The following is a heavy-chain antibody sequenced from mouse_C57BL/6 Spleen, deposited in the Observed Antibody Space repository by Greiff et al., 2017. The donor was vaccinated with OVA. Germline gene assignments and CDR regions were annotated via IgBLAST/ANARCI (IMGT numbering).Heavy chain of an antibody. J-gene: IGHJ4*01. D-gene: IGHD1-1*01. Sequence: QVQLQQPGAELVMPGASVKLSCKASGYTFTSYWMYWVKQRPGQGLEWIGEIDPSDSYTNYNQKFKGQFTLTVDKSSSTAYMQLSSLTSEDSAVYYCARVLRRNAMDYWGQGTSVTVSS. CDR3: ARVLRRNAMDY. V-gene: IGHV1-69*01. CDR1: GYTFTSYW. CDR2: IDPSDSYT.